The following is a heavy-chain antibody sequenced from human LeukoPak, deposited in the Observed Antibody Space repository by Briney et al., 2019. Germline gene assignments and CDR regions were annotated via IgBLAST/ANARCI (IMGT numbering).Heavy chain of an antibody. CDR1: LGSISNFY. D-gene: IGHD3-10*01. Sequence: SETLSLTCTVSLGSISNFYWGWIREPPGKALEGIGYISYSGSTNYNHSIKSRVVISVDTSKNQLYLKLNSVTAADTAVYYCARSPGYGSGRYHFDYWGQGTLVSVCS. V-gene: IGHV4-59*01. J-gene: IGHJ4*02. CDR3: ARSPGYGSGRYHFDY. CDR2: ISYSGST.